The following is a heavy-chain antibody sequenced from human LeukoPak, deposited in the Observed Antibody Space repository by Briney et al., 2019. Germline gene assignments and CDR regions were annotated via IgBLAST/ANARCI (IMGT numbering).Heavy chain of an antibody. Sequence: ASVKVSCKASGYTFTSYDINWVRQATGQGLEWMGWINPNSGNTGYAQKFQGRVTMTRNTSISTAYMELSSLRSEDTAVYYCARGTTYCSSTSCYHYHYMDVWGKGTTVTVSS. CDR2: INPNSGNT. CDR1: GYTFTSYD. D-gene: IGHD2-2*01. CDR3: ARGTTYCSSTSCYHYHYMDV. J-gene: IGHJ6*03. V-gene: IGHV1-8*01.